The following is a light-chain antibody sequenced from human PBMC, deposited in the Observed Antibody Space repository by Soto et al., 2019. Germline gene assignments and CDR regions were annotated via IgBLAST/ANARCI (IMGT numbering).Light chain of an antibody. J-gene: IGLJ1*01. CDR3: SSNASSSTEV. Sequence: SALTQPASVSESPGQSITISCAGTSSDIGGYNYVSWYQQHPDKAPKLMIYGVTNRPSGVSDRFSGSKSGNTASLTISGLQAEDEADYYCSSNASSSTEVYGTGTKVTV. CDR1: SSDIGGYNY. CDR2: GVT. V-gene: IGLV2-14*01.